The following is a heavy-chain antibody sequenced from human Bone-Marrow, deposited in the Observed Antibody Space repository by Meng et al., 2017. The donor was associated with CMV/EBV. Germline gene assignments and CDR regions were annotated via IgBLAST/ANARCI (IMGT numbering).Heavy chain of an antibody. CDR1: GYSFTSYG. CDR2: INPNSGGT. J-gene: IGHJ6*02. Sequence: ASVKVSCKASGYSFTSYGISWVRQAPGQGLEWMGWINPNSGGTNYAQKFQGRVTMTRDTSISTAYMELSRLRSDDTAVYYCARDKTTVTLYYYYYGMDVWGQGTTVTSP. CDR3: ARDKTTVTLYYYYYGMDV. V-gene: IGHV1-2*02. D-gene: IGHD4-11*01.